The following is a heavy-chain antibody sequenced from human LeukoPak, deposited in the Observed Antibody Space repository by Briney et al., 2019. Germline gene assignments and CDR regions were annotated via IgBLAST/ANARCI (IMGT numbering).Heavy chain of an antibody. Sequence: ASAKVSCKASGHTFTSYGISWVRQAPGQGLEWMGWISAYNGNTNYAQKLQGRVTMTTDTSTSTAYMELRSLRSDDTAVYYCAREPTTYYDYDAFDIWVQGTMVTVSS. CDR3: AREPTTYYDYDAFDI. V-gene: IGHV1-18*01. J-gene: IGHJ3*02. D-gene: IGHD5-12*01. CDR1: GHTFTSYG. CDR2: ISAYNGNT.